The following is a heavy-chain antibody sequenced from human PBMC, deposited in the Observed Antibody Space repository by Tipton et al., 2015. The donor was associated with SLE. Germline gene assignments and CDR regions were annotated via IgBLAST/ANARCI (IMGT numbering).Heavy chain of an antibody. J-gene: IGHJ4*02. V-gene: IGHV5-51*03. Sequence: QSGAEVKETGASLKISCKASGYDFSNSWISWVRQVPGEGLQWVGTIYVGDSDTRYSPSFQGQVTISADRSITTAYLHWSSLQASDTAFYYCARLAKNDPNDYLDSWGQGTHVTVSS. CDR3: ARLAKNDPNDYLDS. CDR1: GYDFSNSW. CDR2: IYVGDSDT.